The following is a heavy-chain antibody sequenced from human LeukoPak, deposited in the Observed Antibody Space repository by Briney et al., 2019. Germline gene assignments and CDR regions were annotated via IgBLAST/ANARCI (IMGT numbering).Heavy chain of an antibody. J-gene: IGHJ1*01. Sequence: PGGSLRLSCAASGFSFADSWMHWVRQAPGKGLVWASRINNDGSDTRYADSVRGRFTISRDNAKNTLYLQMNSLRAEDTAVYYCARVSGLGMNEYYQHWGQGTLVTVPS. V-gene: IGHV3-74*01. CDR2: INNDGSDT. CDR1: GFSFADSW. D-gene: IGHD3-10*01. CDR3: ARVSGLGMNEYYQH.